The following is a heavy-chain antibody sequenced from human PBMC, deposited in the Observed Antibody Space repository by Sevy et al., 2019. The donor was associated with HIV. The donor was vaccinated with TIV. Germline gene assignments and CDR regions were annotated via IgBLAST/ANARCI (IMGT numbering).Heavy chain of an antibody. CDR1: GFTFSNVW. D-gene: IGHD3-16*01. J-gene: IGHJ1*01. CDR2: IKSKTDGGTT. Sequence: GGSLRLSCAASGFTFSNVWMSWVRQAPGKGLEWISSIKSKTDGGTTDYAAPVKGRFTISRVDSKTTLYLQMNSLKIEDIAVYYCTTGGSLFQHWGQGTLVTVSS. CDR3: TTGGSLFQH. V-gene: IGHV3-15*01.